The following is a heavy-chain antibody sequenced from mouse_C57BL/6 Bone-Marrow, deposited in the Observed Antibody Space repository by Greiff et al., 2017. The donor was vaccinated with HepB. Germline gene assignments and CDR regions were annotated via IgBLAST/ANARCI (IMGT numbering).Heavy chain of an antibody. CDR3: ARDRGYYYGSSPYWYFDV. CDR2: IYPRDGST. D-gene: IGHD1-1*01. CDR1: GYTFTSYD. J-gene: IGHJ1*03. Sequence: VKLQESGPELVKPGASVKLSCKASGYTFTSYDINWVKQRPGQGLEWIGWIYPRDGSTKYNEKFKGKATLTVDTSSSTAYMELHSLTSEDSAVYFCARDRGYYYGSSPYWYFDVWGTGTTVTVSS. V-gene: IGHV1-85*01.